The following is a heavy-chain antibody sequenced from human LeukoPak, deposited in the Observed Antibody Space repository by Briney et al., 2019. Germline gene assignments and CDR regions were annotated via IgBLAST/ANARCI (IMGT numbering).Heavy chain of an antibody. CDR2: IWYDGSNK. Sequence: PGRSLRLSCVVSGLTFRNYGMYWVRQAPGKGLEWVALIWYDGSNKYYADSVKGRFTISRDNPKNTLYLQMNSLRAEDTAVYYCAKGGKWDVTPFDYWGQGTLVTVSS. CDR3: AKGGKWDVTPFDY. V-gene: IGHV3-33*06. J-gene: IGHJ4*02. D-gene: IGHD1-26*01. CDR1: GLTFRNYG.